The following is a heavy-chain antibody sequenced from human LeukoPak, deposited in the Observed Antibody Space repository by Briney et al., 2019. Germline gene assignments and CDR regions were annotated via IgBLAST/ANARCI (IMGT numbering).Heavy chain of an antibody. J-gene: IGHJ4*02. D-gene: IGHD1-26*01. Sequence: GGSLRLSCAASGFTFSTFAMIWVRQPPGKGLEWVSAISGSGGSTYYADSVKGRFTISRDNSKNTLYLQMNSLRAEDTAVYYCAGGWELGGYFDYWGQGTLVTVSS. CDR3: AGGWELGGYFDY. CDR2: ISGSGGST. V-gene: IGHV3-23*01. CDR1: GFTFSTFA.